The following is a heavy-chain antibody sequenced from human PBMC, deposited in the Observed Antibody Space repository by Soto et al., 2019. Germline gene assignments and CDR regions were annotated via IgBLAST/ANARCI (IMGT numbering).Heavy chain of an antibody. CDR3: ARDPERGYIGVA. V-gene: IGHV3-23*01. CDR2: IIPSGDT. J-gene: IGHJ5*02. CDR1: GFTFSAHI. Sequence: PGGSLRLSCAASGFTFSAHIMSWVRQSPAKGLQWVSTIIPSGDTYYADSVKGRFTISRDDSNNMLYLQMNSLRAEDTAVYYCARDPERGYIGVAWGLGTLVTVSS. D-gene: IGHD5-12*01.